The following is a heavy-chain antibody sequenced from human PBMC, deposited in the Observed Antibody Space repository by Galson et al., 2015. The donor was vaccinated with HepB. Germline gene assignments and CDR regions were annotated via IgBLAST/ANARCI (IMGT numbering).Heavy chain of an antibody. CDR3: ARDNNWGPDY. CDR2: ISPDGGGT. D-gene: IGHD7-27*01. V-gene: IGHV1-2*02. CDR1: ESTFAGHS. Sequence: SVTVSCKASESTFAGHSLHWVRQAPGQGLEWMGWISPDGGGTHYAQKFQGRVTMTRDTSRDTSISTVYMELSSLKSDDTAVYYCARDNNWGPDYWGQGTLVTVSS. J-gene: IGHJ4*02.